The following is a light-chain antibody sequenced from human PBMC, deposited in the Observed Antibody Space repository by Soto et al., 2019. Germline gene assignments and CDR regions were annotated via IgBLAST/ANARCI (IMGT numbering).Light chain of an antibody. J-gene: IGLJ2*01. V-gene: IGLV2-14*01. CDR3: SSYTSSSTVV. CDR1: SSDVGGYNY. CDR2: DVS. Sequence: QSALTQPASVSGSPGQSITISCTGTSSDVGGYNYVSWYQQHPGKAPKLMIYDVSNRPSGVSNRFSGSKSGNTASLTISGXXXXXXXXYXCSSYTSSSTVVFGGGTKLTVL.